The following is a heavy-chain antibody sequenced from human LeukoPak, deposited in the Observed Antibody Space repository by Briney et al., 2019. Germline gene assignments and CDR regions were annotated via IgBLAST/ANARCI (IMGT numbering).Heavy chain of an antibody. CDR3: AGVFSGSVSSGSLNW. D-gene: IGHD6-19*01. J-gene: IGHJ4*02. V-gene: IGHV3-33*01. Sequence: GGSLRLSCTASGFTFSNYAMHWVRQAPGKGLEWVAVIWYDASNKYYAESVKGRFTISRDNSKNTLYLQMNSPKAEDTAVYYCAGVFSGSVSSGSLNWGGQETLFP. CDR2: IWYDASNK. CDR1: GFTFSNYA.